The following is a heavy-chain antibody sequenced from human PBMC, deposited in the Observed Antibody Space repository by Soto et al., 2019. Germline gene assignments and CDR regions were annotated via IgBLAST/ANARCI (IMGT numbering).Heavy chain of an antibody. Sequence: EVQLVESGGGLVQPGESLRLSCAASGFTFSSYWMHWIRQAPGKGPVWVSRVSSDGSSTVYANSVKGRLTISRDNAKNTLYLQMNSLSDEDMAVYYCARGLPNYSSFDSWGQGTRVTVSS. CDR1: GFTFSSYW. V-gene: IGHV3-74*01. CDR3: ARGLPNYSSFDS. D-gene: IGHD4-4*01. CDR2: VSSDGSST. J-gene: IGHJ4*02.